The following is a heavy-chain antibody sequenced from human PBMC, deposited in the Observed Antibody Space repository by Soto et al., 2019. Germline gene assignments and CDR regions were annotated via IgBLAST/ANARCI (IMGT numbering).Heavy chain of an antibody. CDR1: GFTFSSCV. CDR2: ISDSGAGT. J-gene: IGHJ4*02. D-gene: IGHD6-13*01. CDR3: AKGLSNGRWYAAD. Sequence: EVHLLESGGGLVQPGESLRLSCGASGFTFSSCVMTWVRQAPGKGLEWVSCISDSGAGTHYADSVKGRFTIARDNSKNTMYLQMDNLRAEDTGVYYCAKGLSNGRWYAADWGQGTLVTVSS. V-gene: IGHV3-23*01.